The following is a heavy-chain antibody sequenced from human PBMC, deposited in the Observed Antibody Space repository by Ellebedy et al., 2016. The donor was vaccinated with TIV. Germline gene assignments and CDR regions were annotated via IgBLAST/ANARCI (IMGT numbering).Heavy chain of an antibody. V-gene: IGHV3-64D*06. CDR1: GFTFSSSA. D-gene: IGHD3-10*01. Sequence: GESLKISXSASGFTFSSSAMHWVRQAPGKGLEYISTISNNGGSTYYADSVKGRFTISRDNSKNTLYLQMNSLRAEDTAMYYCVTAPIKGSYFTAFHMWGQGTMVTVSS. CDR3: VTAPIKGSYFTAFHM. J-gene: IGHJ3*02. CDR2: ISNNGGST.